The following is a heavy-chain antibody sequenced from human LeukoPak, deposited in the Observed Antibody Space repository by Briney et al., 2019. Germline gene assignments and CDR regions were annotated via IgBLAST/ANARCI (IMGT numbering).Heavy chain of an antibody. CDR3: ASLGDDYTGGDY. J-gene: IGHJ4*02. CDR2: ISSSGSTI. Sequence: LSLTCAVSGGSISSNSYYWGWIRQPPGKGLEWVSYISSSGSTIYYADSVKGRFTISRDNAKNSLYLQMNSLRAEDTAVYYCASLGDDYTGGDYWGQGTLVTVSS. D-gene: IGHD4-11*01. V-gene: IGHV3-11*01. CDR1: GGSISSNSYY.